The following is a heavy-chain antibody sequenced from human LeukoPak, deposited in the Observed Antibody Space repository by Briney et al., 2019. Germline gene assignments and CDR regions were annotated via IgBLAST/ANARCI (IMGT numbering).Heavy chain of an antibody. D-gene: IGHD6-13*01. J-gene: IGHJ4*02. CDR2: ITQDGSEK. Sequence: GGSLRLSCAASGFTFSSYWMSWVRQAPGKGLEWVANITQDGSEKYYVDSVKGRFTISRDNAKNSLYLQMNSLRAEDTAVYYCARGTIAAAGYYYFDYWGQGTQVTVSS. CDR3: ARGTIAAAGYYYFDY. CDR1: GFTFSSYW. V-gene: IGHV3-7*04.